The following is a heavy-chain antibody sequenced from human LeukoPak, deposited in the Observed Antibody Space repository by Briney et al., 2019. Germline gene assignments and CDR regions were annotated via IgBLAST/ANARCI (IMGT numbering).Heavy chain of an antibody. V-gene: IGHV4-31*11. CDR1: GGSISRSNW. J-gene: IGHJ4*02. D-gene: IGHD6-13*01. CDR2: IYYSGST. Sequence: SETLSLTCAVSGGSISRSNWWSWVRQHPGKGLEWIGYIYYSGSTYYNPSLKSRVTISVDTSKNQFSLKLSSVTAADTAVYYCARGRSSPRYWGQGTPVTVSS. CDR3: ARGRSSPRY.